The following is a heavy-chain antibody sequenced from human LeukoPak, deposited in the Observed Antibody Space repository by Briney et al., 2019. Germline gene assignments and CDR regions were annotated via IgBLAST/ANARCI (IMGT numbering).Heavy chain of an antibody. V-gene: IGHV3-21*01. CDR1: GFTFDDYG. J-gene: IGHJ4*02. D-gene: IGHD3-10*01. CDR2: ISSSSSYI. CDR3: AKDIGSYYDY. Sequence: PGGSLRLSCAASGFTFDDYGMSWVRQAPGKGLEWVSFISSSSSYIYYADSVKGRFTISRDNAKNSLYVQMNSLRAEDTAVYYCAKDIGSYYDYWGQGILVTVSS.